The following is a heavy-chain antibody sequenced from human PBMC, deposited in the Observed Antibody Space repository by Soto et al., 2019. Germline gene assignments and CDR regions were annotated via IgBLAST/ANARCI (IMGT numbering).Heavy chain of an antibody. CDR1: GGSISSSSYY. D-gene: IGHD7-27*01. CDR2: IYYSGFT. J-gene: IGHJ3*02. Sequence: SETLSLTCTVSGGSISSSSYYWGWIRQPPGKGLEWIGSIYYSGFTYYNPSLKSRVTISVDTSKNQFSLKLSSVTAADTAVYYCARVPHWGSDDAFDIWGQRTTVTVSS. V-gene: IGHV4-39*01. CDR3: ARVPHWGSDDAFDI.